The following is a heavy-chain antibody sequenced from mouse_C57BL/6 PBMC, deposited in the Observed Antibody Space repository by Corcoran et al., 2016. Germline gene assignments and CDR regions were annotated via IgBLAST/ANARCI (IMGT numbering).Heavy chain of an antibody. D-gene: IGHD2-2*01. J-gene: IGHJ4*01. CDR1: GYTFTDYY. Sequence: EVQLQQSGPELVKPGASVKISCKASGYTFTDYYMNWVKQSHGKSLEWIGDINPNNGGTSYNQKFKGKATLTVDKSSSTAYMELRSLTSEDSAVYYCARVHYGYDEDYAMDYWGQGTSVTVSS. CDR3: ARVHYGYDEDYAMDY. CDR2: INPNNGGT. V-gene: IGHV1-26*01.